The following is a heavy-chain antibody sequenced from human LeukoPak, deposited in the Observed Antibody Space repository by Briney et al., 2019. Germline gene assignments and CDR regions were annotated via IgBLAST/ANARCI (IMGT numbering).Heavy chain of an antibody. D-gene: IGHD3-22*01. CDR1: GFIVSNNY. V-gene: IGHV3-21*01. J-gene: IGHJ4*02. Sequence: GGSLRLSCAASGFIVSNNYMSWVRQAPGKGLEWVSSISSSRNYIYYADSVKGRFTISRDNAKNSLYLQMNSLRAEDTAVYYCARDDSLTYYYDTSGYYSWGQGTLVTVSS. CDR2: ISSSRNYI. CDR3: ARDDSLTYYYDTSGYYS.